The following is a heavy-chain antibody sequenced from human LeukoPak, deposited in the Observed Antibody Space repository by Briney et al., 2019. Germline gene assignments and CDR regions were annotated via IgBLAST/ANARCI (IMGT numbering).Heavy chain of an antibody. J-gene: IGHJ4*02. CDR3: AREGRFLEWQVSYFDY. CDR1: GGSISSYY. CDR2: IYTSGST. D-gene: IGHD3-3*01. V-gene: IGHV4-4*07. Sequence: SETLSLTCTVSGGSISSYYWSWIRQPAGKGLEWIGRIYTSGSTNYNPSLKSRVTMSVDTSKNQFSLKLSSVTAADTAVYYCAREGRFLEWQVSYFDYWGQGTLVTVSS.